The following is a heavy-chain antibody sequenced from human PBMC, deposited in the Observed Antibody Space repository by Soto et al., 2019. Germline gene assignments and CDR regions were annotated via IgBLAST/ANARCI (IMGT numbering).Heavy chain of an antibody. V-gene: IGHV6-1*01. CDR1: GDSVSGNSAA. CDR3: GSEFAKYGGSDSCCDY. CDR2: TYYRSRWYN. D-gene: IGHD2-2*01. Sequence: SQTLSLTCAISGDSVSGNSAAWNWIRQSPSRGLEWLGRTYYRSRWYNDYAVSVKSRITVTPDTSKNQFSLHLNSVTPEDTAVYYCGSEFAKYGGSDSCCDYWGQGALVTVSS. J-gene: IGHJ4*02.